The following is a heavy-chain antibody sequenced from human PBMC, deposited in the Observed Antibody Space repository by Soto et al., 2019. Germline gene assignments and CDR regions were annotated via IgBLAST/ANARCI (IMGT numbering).Heavy chain of an antibody. D-gene: IGHD2-15*01. CDR3: VKEPVGGNGWR. CDR2: ISGRGGAT. Sequence: EVQLLESGGGLVQPGGSLRLSCVGSGFSFSDYAMSWVRQAPGKGLEWVSAISGRGGATYYADSVKGRCTISRDNSENTLFLHMNSLRVEDTAVYYCVKEPVGGNGWRWGQGAMVTVSS. V-gene: IGHV3-23*01. CDR1: GFSFSDYA. J-gene: IGHJ4*02.